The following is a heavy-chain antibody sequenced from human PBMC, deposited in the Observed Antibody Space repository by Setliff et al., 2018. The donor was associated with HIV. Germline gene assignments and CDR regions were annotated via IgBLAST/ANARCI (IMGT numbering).Heavy chain of an antibody. Sequence: SETLSITCTVSGGSISSGSYYWSWIRQPAGKGLEWIGRFYTSGSTNYSPSLKSRVTMSVDTSKNQFSLKLSSVTAADTAVYYCARGDWYDFFDYWGQGTLVTAPQ. CDR1: GGSISSGSYY. CDR3: ARGDWYDFFDY. V-gene: IGHV4-61*02. D-gene: IGHD6-19*01. J-gene: IGHJ4*02. CDR2: FYTSGST.